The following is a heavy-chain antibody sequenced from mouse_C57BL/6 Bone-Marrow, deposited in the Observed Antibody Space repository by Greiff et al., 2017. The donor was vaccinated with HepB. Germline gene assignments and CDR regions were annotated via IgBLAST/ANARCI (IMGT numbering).Heavy chain of an antibody. CDR1: GYPFTNYL. CDR2: INPGSGGT. V-gene: IGHV1-54*01. J-gene: IGHJ2*01. CDR3: ARRVDY. Sequence: QVQLQQSGAELVRPGTSVKVSCKASGYPFTNYLIEWVKQRPGQGLEWIGVINPGSGGTNYNEKFKGKATLTADKSSSTAYMQLSSLTSEDSAVYFCARRVDYWGQGTTLTVSS.